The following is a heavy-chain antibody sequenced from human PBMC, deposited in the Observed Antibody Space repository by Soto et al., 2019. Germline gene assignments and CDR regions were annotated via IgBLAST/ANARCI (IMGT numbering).Heavy chain of an antibody. V-gene: IGHV1-24*01. J-gene: IGHJ4*02. CDR2: FDPEFGEI. D-gene: IGHD3-22*01. CDR1: GYTLTELS. CDR3: ARAPLGIIVAPDY. Sequence: ASVKVSCKVSGYTLTELSMHWVRQAPGKGLEWMGGFDPEFGEIIYAQKFQGRLTMTEDTSTDTAYMELSSLRSEGTAVYYCARAPLGIIVAPDYWGQGTLVSVSS.